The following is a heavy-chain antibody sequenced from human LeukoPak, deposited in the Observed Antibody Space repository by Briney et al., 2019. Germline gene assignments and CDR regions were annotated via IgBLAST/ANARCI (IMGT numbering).Heavy chain of an antibody. D-gene: IGHD5-18*01. CDR1: GGTFSSYG. CDR3: ARDRDTAMAKPGYYYYYGMDV. J-gene: IGHJ6*02. CDR2: ISAYNGNT. V-gene: IGHV1-18*01. Sequence: GASVKVSCKASGGTFSSYGISWVRQAPGQGLGWMGWISAYNGNTNYAQKLQGRVTMTTGTSTSTAYMELRSLRSDDTAVYYCARDRDTAMAKPGYYYYYGMDVWGQGTTVTVSS.